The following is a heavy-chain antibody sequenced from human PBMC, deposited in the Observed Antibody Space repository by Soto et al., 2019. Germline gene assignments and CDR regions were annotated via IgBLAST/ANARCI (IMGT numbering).Heavy chain of an antibody. V-gene: IGHV3-48*02. CDR3: ARDYYDSSCYYDY. J-gene: IGHJ4*02. CDR1: GFTFSSYS. CDR2: ISSSSSTI. D-gene: IGHD3-22*01. Sequence: GGSLRLSCAASGFTFSSYSMNWVRQAPGKGLEGGSYISSSSSTIDYADSVKGRFTISRDNAKNSLYLQMNSLRDEDTAVYYCARDYYDSSCYYDYWGQGTLVTVSS.